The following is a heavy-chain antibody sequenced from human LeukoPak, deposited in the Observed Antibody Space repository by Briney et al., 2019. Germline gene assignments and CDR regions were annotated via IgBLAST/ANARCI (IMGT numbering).Heavy chain of an antibody. D-gene: IGHD2-15*01. CDR2: IYASGNT. CDR3: ARHCSGGSCYSAYFHY. V-gene: IGHV3-53*01. J-gene: IGHJ4*02. CDR1: GFTVSSNY. Sequence: GGSLRLSCAASGFTVSSNYMSWVRQAPGKGLEWVSVIYASGNTYYADSVKGRFTISRDDSKNTLYLQMNSLRAEDTAVYFCARHCSGGSCYSAYFHYWGQGTLVTVSS.